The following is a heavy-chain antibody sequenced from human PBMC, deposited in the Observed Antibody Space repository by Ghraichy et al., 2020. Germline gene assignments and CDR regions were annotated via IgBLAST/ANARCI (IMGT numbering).Heavy chain of an antibody. CDR3: ATDRGPLWNPTNWFDP. CDR1: GYTLTELS. CDR2: FDPEDGET. Sequence: ASVKVSCKVSGYTLTELSMHWVRQAPGKGLEWMGGFDPEDGETIYAQKFQGRVTMTEDTSTDTAYMELSSLRSEDTAVYYCATDRGPLWNPTNWFDPWGQGTLVTVSS. J-gene: IGHJ5*02. V-gene: IGHV1-24*01. D-gene: IGHD1-1*01.